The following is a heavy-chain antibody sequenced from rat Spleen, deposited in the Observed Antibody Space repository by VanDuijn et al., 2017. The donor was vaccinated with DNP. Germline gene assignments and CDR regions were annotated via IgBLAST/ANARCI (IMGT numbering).Heavy chain of an antibody. D-gene: IGHD1-12*03. V-gene: IGHV5-7*01. CDR2: IIYDGTTT. CDR3: ATSGYGYDGYPFAY. J-gene: IGHJ3*01. Sequence: EVHLVASGGGLVQPGRSLKLSCAASGFTFSDYNLAWVRQVPKKGLEWVATIIYDGTTTYYRDSVKGRFTISRDNAKNTLFLQMDSLRSEDTATYYCATSGYGYDGYPFAYWGHGTLVTVSS. CDR1: GFTFSDYN.